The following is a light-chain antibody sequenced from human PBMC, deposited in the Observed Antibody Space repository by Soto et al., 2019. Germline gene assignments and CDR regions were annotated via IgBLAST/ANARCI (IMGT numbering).Light chain of an antibody. Sequence: QSVLTQPRSVSGSPGQSVTISCTGTNSDVGGYNYVSWYQQHPGKAPKLMIYDVSKRPSGVPDRFSGSKSGNTASLTISGLQAEDEADYYCCSYAGSYTFVVFGGGTQLTVL. CDR2: DVS. CDR3: CSYAGSYTFVV. V-gene: IGLV2-11*01. CDR1: NSDVGGYNY. J-gene: IGLJ2*01.